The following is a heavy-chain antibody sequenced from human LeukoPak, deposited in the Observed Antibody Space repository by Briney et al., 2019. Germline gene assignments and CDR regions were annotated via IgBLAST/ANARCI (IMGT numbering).Heavy chain of an antibody. D-gene: IGHD3-22*01. CDR1: GFTFSSYA. J-gene: IGHJ5*02. V-gene: IGHV3-23*01. CDR3: AKSVVAPGWFDP. Sequence: PGGSLRLSCAASGFTFSSYAMSWVRQAPGKGLEWASAISGSGGSTYYADSVKGRSTISRDNSKNTLYLQMNSLRAEDTAVYYCAKSVVAPGWFDPWGQGTLVTVSS. CDR2: ISGSGGST.